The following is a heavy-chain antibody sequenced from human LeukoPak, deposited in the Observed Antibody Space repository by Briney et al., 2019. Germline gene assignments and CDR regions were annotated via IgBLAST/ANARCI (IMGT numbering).Heavy chain of an antibody. CDR2: IYYSGST. V-gene: IGHV4-59*01. CDR1: GGSISSYY. D-gene: IGHD3-9*01. CDR3: ARDRSYEIFAPEYYYYGMDV. J-gene: IGHJ6*02. Sequence: SETLSLTCTVSGGSISSYYWSWIRQPPGKGLEWIGYIYYSGSTNYNPSLKSRVTISVDTSKNQFSLKLSSVTAADTAVYYCARDRSYEIFAPEYYYYGMDVWGQGTTVTVSS.